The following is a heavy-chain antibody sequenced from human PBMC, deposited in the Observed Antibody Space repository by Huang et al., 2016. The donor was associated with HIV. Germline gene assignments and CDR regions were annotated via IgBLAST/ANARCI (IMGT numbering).Heavy chain of an antibody. V-gene: IGHV1-8*03. J-gene: IGHJ3*02. CDR2: RNPGNGET. CDR3: ARAGSGWALDAFDI. D-gene: IGHD6-19*01. Sequence: QVQLVQSGAEVKKPGASVKVSCKGSGYSFTDYDINWVRQATGQGLEWMVWRNPGNGETGYAQKVQGRVTFSRNTSVNTAYMELSSLRSDDTAVYYCARAGSGWALDAFDIWGQGTVVIVSS. CDR1: GYSFTDYD.